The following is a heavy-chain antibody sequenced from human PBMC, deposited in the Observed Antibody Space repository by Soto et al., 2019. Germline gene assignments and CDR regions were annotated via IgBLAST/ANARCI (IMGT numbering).Heavy chain of an antibody. D-gene: IGHD3-22*01. CDR3: ARVRMIPETGALDY. V-gene: IGHV1-69*02. CDR2: IIPILGIA. CDR1: GGTFSSYT. J-gene: IGHJ4*02. Sequence: QVQLVQSGAEVKKPGSSVKVSCKASGGTFSSYTISWVRQAPGQGLEWMGRIIPILGIANYAQKFQGRVTITADKSTSTAYMELSSLRSEDTAVYYCARVRMIPETGALDYWGQGTLVTVSS.